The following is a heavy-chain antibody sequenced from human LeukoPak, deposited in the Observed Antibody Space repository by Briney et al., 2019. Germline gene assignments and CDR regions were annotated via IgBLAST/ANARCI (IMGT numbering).Heavy chain of an antibody. CDR3: ARDKDDSSGYYFDY. V-gene: IGHV3-53*01. Sequence: GGSLRLSCAASGFTVSSNYMSWVRQAPGKGLEWVSVIYSGGSTYYADSVKGRFTISRDNSKNTLYLQMNSLRAEDTAVYYCARDKDDSSGYYFDYWGQGTLVTVSS. CDR2: IYSGGST. J-gene: IGHJ4*02. CDR1: GFTVSSNY. D-gene: IGHD3-22*01.